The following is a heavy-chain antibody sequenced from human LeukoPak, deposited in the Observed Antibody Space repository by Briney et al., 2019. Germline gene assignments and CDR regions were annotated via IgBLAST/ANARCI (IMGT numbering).Heavy chain of an antibody. D-gene: IGHD1-7*01. Sequence: GGSLRLSCAASGFTFSIYAMTWVRQAPGKGLEWVSTIGGSGGSKFYADSVKGRLTISRDNSKNTLYLQMDSLRVDDTAVYYCARGALELTPDSRWGQGTLATVSS. CDR2: IGGSGGSK. J-gene: IGHJ4*02. V-gene: IGHV3-23*01. CDR1: GFTFSIYA. CDR3: ARGALELTPDSR.